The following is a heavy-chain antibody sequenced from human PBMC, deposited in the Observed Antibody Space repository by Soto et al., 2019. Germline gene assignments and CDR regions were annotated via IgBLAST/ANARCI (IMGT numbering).Heavy chain of an antibody. Sequence: ASVKVSCKASGYTFTSYGISWVRQAPGQGLEWMGWISAYNGNTNYAQKLQGRVTMTTDTSTSTAYMELRSLRSDDTAVYYCASRKGDTAMDYPSWYFDLWGRGTLVTVSS. CDR3: ASRKGDTAMDYPSWYFDL. V-gene: IGHV1-18*01. J-gene: IGHJ2*01. D-gene: IGHD5-18*01. CDR2: ISAYNGNT. CDR1: GYTFTSYG.